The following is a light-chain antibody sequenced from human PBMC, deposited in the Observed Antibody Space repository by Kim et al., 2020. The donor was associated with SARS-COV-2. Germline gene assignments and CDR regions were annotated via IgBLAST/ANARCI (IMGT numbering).Light chain of an antibody. V-gene: IGLV3-21*04. CDR3: QVWDSSSDHRV. J-gene: IGLJ2*01. CDR1: NIGSKG. Sequence: APGKPARFTCGGDNIGSKGVHWYQQKPGQAPVLVIYYDSDRPSGIPERFSGSNSGNTATLTISRVEAGDEADYYCQVWDSSSDHRVFGGGTQLTVL. CDR2: YDS.